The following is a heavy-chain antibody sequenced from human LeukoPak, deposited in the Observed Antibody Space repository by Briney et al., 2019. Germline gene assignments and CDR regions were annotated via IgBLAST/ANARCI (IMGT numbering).Heavy chain of an antibody. Sequence: GGSLRLSCAASGFAFSSYAMSWVRQAPGKGLEWVSAISGSGGSTYYADSVKGRFTISRDNSKNTLYLQMNSLRAEDTAVYYCVVFSGYDQPDYWGQGTLVTVSS. CDR3: VVFSGYDQPDY. D-gene: IGHD5-12*01. CDR1: GFAFSSYA. CDR2: ISGSGGST. V-gene: IGHV3-23*01. J-gene: IGHJ4*02.